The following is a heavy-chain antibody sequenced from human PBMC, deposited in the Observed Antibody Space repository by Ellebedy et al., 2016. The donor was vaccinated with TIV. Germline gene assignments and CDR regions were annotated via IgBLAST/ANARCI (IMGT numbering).Heavy chain of an antibody. Sequence: AASVKVSCKASGYTFTSYGISWVRQAPGQGLEWMGWISAYNGNTNYAQKLQGRVTMTTDTSTSTDYMELRSLRSDDTAVYYCASSAGYFYWLLDYWGQGTLVTVSS. D-gene: IGHD3-9*01. CDR1: GYTFTSYG. V-gene: IGHV1-18*01. J-gene: IGHJ4*02. CDR3: ASSAGYFYWLLDY. CDR2: ISAYNGNT.